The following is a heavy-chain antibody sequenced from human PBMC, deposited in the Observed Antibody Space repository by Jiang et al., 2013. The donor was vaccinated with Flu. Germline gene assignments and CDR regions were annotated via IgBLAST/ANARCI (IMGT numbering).Heavy chain of an antibody. D-gene: IGHD5-18*01. V-gene: IGHV4-39*01. CDR1: GGSISSSSYY. J-gene: IGHJ6*02. Sequence: TLSLTCTVSGGSISSSSYYWGWIRQPPGKGLEWIGSIYYSGSTYYNPSLKSRVTISVDTSKNQFSLKLSSVTAADTAVYYCARQDSSGYSYGYLSDYYYGMDVWGQGTTVTVSS. CDR3: ARQDSSGYSYGYLSDYYYGMDV. CDR2: IYYSGST.